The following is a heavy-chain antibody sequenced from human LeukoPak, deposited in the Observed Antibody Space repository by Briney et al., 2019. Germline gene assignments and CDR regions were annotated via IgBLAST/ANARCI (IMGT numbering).Heavy chain of an antibody. CDR1: GGSISSSSYY. Sequence: SETLSLTCTVSGGSISSSSYYWSWIRQPPGKGLEWIGYIYYSGSTNYNPSLKSRVTISVDTSKNQFSLKLSSVTAADTAVYYCARVSGGYGEWWFDPWGQGTLVTVSS. CDR3: ARVSGGYGEWWFDP. D-gene: IGHD5-12*01. CDR2: IYYSGST. V-gene: IGHV4-61*01. J-gene: IGHJ5*02.